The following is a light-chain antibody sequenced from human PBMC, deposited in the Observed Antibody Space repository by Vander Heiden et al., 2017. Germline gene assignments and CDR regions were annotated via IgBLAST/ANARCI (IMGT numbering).Light chain of an antibody. V-gene: IGLV2-23*01. CDR2: EGS. CDR3: CQYAGSSIWV. CDR1: SIVVGSYNL. J-gene: IGLJ2*01. Sequence: SALTQPASVSGSPGQSITIPCTGTSIVVGSYNLVSWYQQHPAKPHKCLVYEGSKRPAGVSSRFSGSKAGNTASLTTSGRQDEDDADYYCCQYAGSSIWVFGGGTKLTVL.